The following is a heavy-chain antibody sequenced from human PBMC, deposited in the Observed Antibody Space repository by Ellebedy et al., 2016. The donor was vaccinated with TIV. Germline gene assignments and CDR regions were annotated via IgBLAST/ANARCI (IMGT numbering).Heavy chain of an antibody. CDR2: IYYSGST. J-gene: IGHJ6*02. CDR3: ARWLQLQPLYYYYGMDV. V-gene: IGHV4-59*01. CDR1: GGSISSYY. D-gene: IGHD5-24*01. Sequence: SETLSLTCTVSGGSISSYYWSWIRQPPGKGLEWIGYIYYSGSTNYNPSLKSRVTISVDTSKNQFSLKLSSVTAADTAVYYCARWLQLQPLYYYYGMDVWGQGTTVTVSS.